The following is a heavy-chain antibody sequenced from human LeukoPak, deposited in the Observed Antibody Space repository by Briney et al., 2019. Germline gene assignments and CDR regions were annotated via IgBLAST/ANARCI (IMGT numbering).Heavy chain of an antibody. CDR1: GGSISSYY. CDR2: IYYSGST. V-gene: IGHV4-59*01. J-gene: IGHJ3*02. CDR3: ARDVLRSAFDI. Sequence: SETLSLTCTVSGGSISSYYWSWIRQPPGKGLEWIGYIYYSGSTNYNPSLKSRVTISVDTSKNQFSLKLSSVTAADTAVYYCARDVLRSAFDIWGQGTMVTVSS. D-gene: IGHD2-8*01.